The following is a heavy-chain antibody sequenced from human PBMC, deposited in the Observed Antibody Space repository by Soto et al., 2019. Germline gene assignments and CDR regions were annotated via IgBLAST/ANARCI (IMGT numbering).Heavy chain of an antibody. CDR2: IRVSGGGT. CDR1: GFTFSSYA. J-gene: IGHJ4*02. CDR3: AKDVGVTETDYFDY. V-gene: IGHV3-23*01. Sequence: EVQLLESGGGLVQPGGSLRISCAASGFTFSSYAMSWFRQAPGKGLEWVSAIRVSGGGTYYADSVKGRFTISRHNSKNTLYLQMNSLRDDDTAVYYCAKDVGVTETDYFDYCGQGTLVNVSS. D-gene: IGHD2-21*02.